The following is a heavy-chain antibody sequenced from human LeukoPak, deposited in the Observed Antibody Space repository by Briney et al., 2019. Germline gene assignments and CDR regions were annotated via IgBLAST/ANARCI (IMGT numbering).Heavy chain of an antibody. CDR3: ARNGYTKSWTHLDY. CDR1: SGSIRSYH. Sequence: SETLSLTCTVSSGSIRSYHWAWIRQPAGKELEWIGRIYTTGDTDYNPSLKSRVTMSVDTSKNQFSPNLRSVTTADTAFYYCARNGYTKSWTHLDYWGQGILVSVSS. V-gene: IGHV4-4*07. CDR2: IYTTGDT. J-gene: IGHJ4*02. D-gene: IGHD3/OR15-3a*01.